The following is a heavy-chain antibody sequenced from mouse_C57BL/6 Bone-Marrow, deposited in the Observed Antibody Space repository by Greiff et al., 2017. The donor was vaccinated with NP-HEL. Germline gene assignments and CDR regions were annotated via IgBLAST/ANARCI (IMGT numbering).Heavy chain of an antibody. CDR3: TRERNWDGYFDV. Sequence: EVQVVESGEGLVKPGGSLKLSCAASGFTFSSYAMSWVRQTPEKRLEWVAYISSGGDYIYYADTVKGRFTISRDNARNTLYLQMSSLKSEDTAMYYCTRERNWDGYFDVWGTGTTVTVSS. J-gene: IGHJ1*03. CDR2: ISSGGDYI. V-gene: IGHV5-9-1*02. D-gene: IGHD4-1*01. CDR1: GFTFSSYA.